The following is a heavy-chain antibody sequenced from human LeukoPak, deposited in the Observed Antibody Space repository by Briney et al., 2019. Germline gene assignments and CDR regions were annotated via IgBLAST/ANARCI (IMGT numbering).Heavy chain of an antibody. CDR3: ARTSSGVMDV. CDR1: GFTFSSYS. J-gene: IGHJ6*03. CDR2: ISSSSSYI. V-gene: IGHV3-21*01. Sequence: GGSLGLSCAASGFTFSSYSMNWVREAPGKGLEWVSSISSSSSYIYYADSVKGRFTISRDNAKNSLYLQMNSLRAEDTAVYYCARTSSGVMDVWGKGTTVTVSS. D-gene: IGHD2-15*01.